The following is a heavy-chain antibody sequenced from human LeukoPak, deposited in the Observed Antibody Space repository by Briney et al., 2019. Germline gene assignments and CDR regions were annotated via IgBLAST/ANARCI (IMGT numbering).Heavy chain of an antibody. J-gene: IGHJ4*02. V-gene: IGHV3-7*01. Sequence: GGSLRLSCAASGFTFSNYWMSWGRQAPEKGLEWVANVKEDGRVKQYTDSMKGRFTISRDNAKNSLYLQMNSLRVEDTAVYYCARDRDDGGFEYWGQGTLVTVSS. CDR3: ARDRDDGGFEY. CDR1: GFTFSNYW. D-gene: IGHD4-23*01. CDR2: VKEDGRVK.